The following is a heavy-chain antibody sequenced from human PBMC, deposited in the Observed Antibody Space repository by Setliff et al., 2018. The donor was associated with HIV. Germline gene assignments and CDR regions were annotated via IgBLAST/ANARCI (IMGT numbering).Heavy chain of an antibody. CDR2: VSNKGDT. J-gene: IGHJ4*02. D-gene: IGHD6-19*01. Sequence: ASVKVSCKTSGYMFSSYGISWVRQAPGQGLEWMGWVSNKGDTNYVQKLQDRLTITTDTSTSTAYLELRDLRSEDTAVYYRARDPRYSSVWFRNGGVDYWGQGTLVTVSS. CDR3: ARDPRYSSVWFRNGGVDY. CDR1: GYMFSSYG. V-gene: IGHV1-18*01.